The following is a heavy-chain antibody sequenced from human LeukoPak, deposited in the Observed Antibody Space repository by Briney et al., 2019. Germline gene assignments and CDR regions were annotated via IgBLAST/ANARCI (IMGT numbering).Heavy chain of an antibody. Sequence: PGGSLRLSCAASGFTFSSYAMSCVRQAPGKGLEWVAFIRYDGSNKYYADSVKVRFTISRDNSKNTLYLQMNSLRAEDTAVYYCAKDAGDGIVVVPAATEYFQHWGQGTLVTVSS. D-gene: IGHD2-2*01. CDR1: GFTFSSYA. CDR2: IRYDGSNK. J-gene: IGHJ1*01. V-gene: IGHV3-30*02. CDR3: AKDAGDGIVVVPAATEYFQH.